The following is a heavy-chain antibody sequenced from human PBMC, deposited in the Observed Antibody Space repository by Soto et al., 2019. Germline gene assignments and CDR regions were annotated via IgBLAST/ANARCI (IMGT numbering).Heavy chain of an antibody. V-gene: IGHV1-69*06. D-gene: IGHD3-22*01. CDR1: GGTFSSYA. CDR3: ARVYYYDSSGYQVFDY. CDR2: IIPIFGTA. J-gene: IGHJ4*02. Sequence: ASVKVSCKASGGTFSSYAISWVRQAPGQGLEWMGGIIPIFGTANYAQKFQGRVTITADKSTSTAYMELSSLRSEDTAVYYCARVYYYDSSGYQVFDYWGQGTLVTVSS.